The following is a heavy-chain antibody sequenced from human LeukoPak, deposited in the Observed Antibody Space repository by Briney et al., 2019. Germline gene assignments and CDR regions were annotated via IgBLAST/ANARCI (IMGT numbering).Heavy chain of an antibody. CDR1: GFTFSSYW. V-gene: IGHV3-74*01. J-gene: IGHJ3*02. Sequence: GGSLRLSCAASGFTFSSYWMYWVRQAPGKGLVWVSRTNSDGSSTSYADSVKGRFTISRDNAKNTLYLQMNSLRAEDTAVYYCGRTRQYAFDIWGQGTMVTVSS. CDR3: GRTRQYAFDI. CDR2: TNSDGSST.